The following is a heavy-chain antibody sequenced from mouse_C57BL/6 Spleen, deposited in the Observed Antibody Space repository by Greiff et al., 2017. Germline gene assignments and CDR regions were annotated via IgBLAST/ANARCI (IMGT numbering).Heavy chain of an antibody. Sequence: QVQLQQPGAELVKPGASVKMSCKASGYTFTSYWITWVKQRPGQGLEWIGDIYPGSGSTNYNEKFKSKATLTVDTSSSTAYMQLSSLTSEDSAVYYSARWTYGYDRGYYAMDYWGQGTSVTVSS. V-gene: IGHV1-55*01. D-gene: IGHD2-2*01. CDR3: ARWTYGYDRGYYAMDY. J-gene: IGHJ4*01. CDR1: GYTFTSYW. CDR2: IYPGSGST.